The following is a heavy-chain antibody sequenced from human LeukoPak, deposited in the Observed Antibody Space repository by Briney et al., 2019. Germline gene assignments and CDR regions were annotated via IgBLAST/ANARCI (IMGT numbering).Heavy chain of an antibody. J-gene: IGHJ4*02. D-gene: IGHD3-16*01. CDR1: GFAFSSYE. CDR2: ISSNADTI. CDR3: SSAYGGLLDH. Sequence: GGSLRLSCAASGFAFSSYEMNWVRQAPGKGLEWVSYISSNADTIYYADSVKGRFTISRDNAKESLYLQMHSLRVEDTAVYYCSSAYGGLLDHWGQGTLVTVSS. V-gene: IGHV3-48*03.